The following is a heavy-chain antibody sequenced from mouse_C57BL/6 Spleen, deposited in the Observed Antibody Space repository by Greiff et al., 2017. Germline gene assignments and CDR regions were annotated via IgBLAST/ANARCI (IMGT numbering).Heavy chain of an antibody. CDR2: IYPGSGNT. J-gene: IGHJ2*01. Sequence: QVHVKQSGPELVKPGASVKISCKASGYTFTDYYINWVKQRPGQGLEWIGWIYPGSGNTKYNEKFKGKATLTVDTSSSTAYMQLSSLTSEDSAVYFCASREERDYFDYWGQGTTLTVSS. CDR3: ASREERDYFDY. V-gene: IGHV1-84*01. CDR1: GYTFTDYY.